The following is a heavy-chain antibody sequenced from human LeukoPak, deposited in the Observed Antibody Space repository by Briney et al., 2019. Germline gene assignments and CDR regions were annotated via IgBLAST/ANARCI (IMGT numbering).Heavy chain of an antibody. J-gene: IGHJ4*02. CDR1: GFTFGSFW. Sequence: GGSLRLSCAASGFTFGSFWMNWVRQAPGKGLVWVAVIKKDGSEQLYGDSVKDRFIISRDNAKNSLFLQMNSLRVEDTAVYYCAGGSGWLIDYWGQGTLVTVSS. D-gene: IGHD6-19*01. CDR2: IKKDGSEQ. V-gene: IGHV3-7*01. CDR3: AGGSGWLIDY.